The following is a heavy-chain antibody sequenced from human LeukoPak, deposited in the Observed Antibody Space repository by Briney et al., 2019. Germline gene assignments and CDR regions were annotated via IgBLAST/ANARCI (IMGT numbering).Heavy chain of an antibody. V-gene: IGHV3-21*01. J-gene: IGHJ4*02. D-gene: IGHD3-10*01. CDR1: GFTFGDFA. CDR2: ISSSSSYI. CDR3: ARGARITMVRGVPLTEFDY. Sequence: GGSLRLSCSASGFTFGDFAVHWVRQVPGKGLEWVSSISSSSSYIYYADSVKGRFTISRDNAKNSLYLQMNSLRAEDTAVYYCARGARITMVRGVPLTEFDYWGQGTLVTVSS.